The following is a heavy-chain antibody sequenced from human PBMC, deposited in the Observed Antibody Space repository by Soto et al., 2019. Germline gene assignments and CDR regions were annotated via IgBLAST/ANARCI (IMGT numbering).Heavy chain of an antibody. D-gene: IGHD3-10*01. J-gene: IGHJ6*03. CDR1: GFTFSSYG. CDR2: IWYDGSNK. Sequence: ESGGGVVQPGRSLRLSCAASGFTFSSYGMHWVRQAPGKGLEWVAVIWYDGSNKYYADSVKGRFTISRDNSKNTLYLQMNSLRAEDTAVYYCARGGRGYYYYYMDVWGKGTTVTVSS. V-gene: IGHV3-33*01. CDR3: ARGGRGYYYYYMDV.